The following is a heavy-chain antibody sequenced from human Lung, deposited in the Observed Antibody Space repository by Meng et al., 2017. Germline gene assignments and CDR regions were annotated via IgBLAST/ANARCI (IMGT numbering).Heavy chain of an antibody. CDR3: ARGPTTMAHDFDY. D-gene: IGHD4-11*01. CDR2: INHSGST. CDR1: GGCFSDYY. J-gene: IGHJ4*02. Sequence: QGQLLQWGAGLLYPSLTLVLTCVVTGGCFSDYYWSWIRQPPGKGLEWIGEINHSGSTNYNPSLESRATISVDTSQNNLSLKLSSVTAADSAVYYCARGPTTMAHDFDYWGQGTLVTVSS. V-gene: IGHV4-34*01.